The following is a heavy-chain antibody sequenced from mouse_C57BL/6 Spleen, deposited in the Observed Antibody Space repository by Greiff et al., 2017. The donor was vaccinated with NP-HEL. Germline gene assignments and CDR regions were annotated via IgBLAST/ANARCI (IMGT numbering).Heavy chain of an antibody. CDR2: INPNNGGT. CDR1: GYTFTDYY. J-gene: IGHJ2*01. Sequence: VQLKQSGPELVKPGASVKISCKASGYTFTDYYMNWVKQSHGKSLEWIGDINPNNGGTSYNQKFKGKATLTVDKSSSTAYMELRSLTSEDSAVYYCARGGVYYFDYWGQGTTLTVSS. CDR3: ARGGVYYFDY. V-gene: IGHV1-26*01.